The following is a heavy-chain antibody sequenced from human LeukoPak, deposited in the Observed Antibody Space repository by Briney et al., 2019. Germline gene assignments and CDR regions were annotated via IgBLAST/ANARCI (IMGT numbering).Heavy chain of an antibody. CDR2: ISGSDGSS. D-gene: IGHD3-16*02. Sequence: PGGSLRLSCAASGFTFSSFTMNWVRQAPGKGLEWVSSISGSDGSSHYADFVKGRFTISRDNSKNTLHLQMNSLRAEDTAIYYCAKSLGVGGYNRYKGFDQWGQGTLVTVSS. CDR3: AKSLGVGGYNRYKGFDQ. CDR1: GFTFSSFT. V-gene: IGHV3-23*01. J-gene: IGHJ4*02.